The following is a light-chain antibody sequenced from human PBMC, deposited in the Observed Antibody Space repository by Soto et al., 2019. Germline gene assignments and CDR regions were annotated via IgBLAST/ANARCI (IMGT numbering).Light chain of an antibody. CDR3: RSYTRSSTLV. J-gene: IGLJ2*01. CDR2: EVS. CDR1: SSDVGGYNY. V-gene: IGLV2-14*01. Sequence: QSALTQPASVSGSPGQSITISCTGTSSDVGGYNYVSWHQQHPGKVPKLMIYEVSNRPSGVSNRFSGSKSGNTASLTISGLQADDEADYYCRSYTRSSTLVFGGGTKLTVL.